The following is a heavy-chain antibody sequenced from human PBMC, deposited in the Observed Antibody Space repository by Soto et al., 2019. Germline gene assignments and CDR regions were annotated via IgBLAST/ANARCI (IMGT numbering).Heavy chain of an antibody. J-gene: IGHJ5*02. CDR3: ARDHPGYCSGGSCYSGWLDP. D-gene: IGHD2-15*01. V-gene: IGHV4-61*01. CDR1: GGSVSSGSYY. CDR2: IYYSGST. Sequence: ETLSLTCTVSGGSVSSGSYYWSWIRQPPGKGLEWIGYIYYSGSTNYNPSLKSRVTISVDTSKNQFSLKLSSVTAADTAVYYCARDHPGYCSGGSCYSGWLDPWGQGTLVTVSS.